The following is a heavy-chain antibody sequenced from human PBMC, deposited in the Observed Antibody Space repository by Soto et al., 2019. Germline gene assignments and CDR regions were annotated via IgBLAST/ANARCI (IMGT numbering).Heavy chain of an antibody. V-gene: IGHV4-59*01. CDR1: GGAMSHYY. CDR3: ARTGYGEHFDT. D-gene: IGHD5-18*01. Sequence: QVQLQESGPGLVKPSETLSLTCTVSGGAMSHYYWCWIRQSPGKGLEFSGYTHDSGIINYNPSLMSRVAISLETSRNQFSLKLTSVTAAKTALYYWARTGYGEHFDTWCRGTLVTVSS. J-gene: IGHJ1*01. CDR2: THDSGII.